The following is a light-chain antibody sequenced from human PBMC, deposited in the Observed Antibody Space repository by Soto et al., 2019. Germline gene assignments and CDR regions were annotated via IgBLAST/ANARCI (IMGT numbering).Light chain of an antibody. J-gene: IGLJ1*01. CDR1: SSDIGGSKY. CDR2: EVT. Sequence: QSVLTQPASVSGSPGQSISISCTGTSSDIGGSKYVSWYQQHPGTAPKLLIYEVTYRPSGVSDRFSGSKSGNTASLTVSGLQAEDEADYYCSSYSSSATLYVLGTGTKVTVL. CDR3: SSYSSSATLYV. V-gene: IGLV2-14*01.